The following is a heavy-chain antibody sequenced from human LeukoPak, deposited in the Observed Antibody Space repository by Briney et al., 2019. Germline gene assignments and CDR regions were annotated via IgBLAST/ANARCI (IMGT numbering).Heavy chain of an antibody. V-gene: IGHV5-51*01. D-gene: IGHD2-2*01. Sequence: GESLKISCKGSGYSFTSYWIGWVRQMPGKGLEWMGIIYPGDSDTRYGPSFQGQVTISADKSISTAYLQWSSLKASDTAMYYCARRHCSSTSCYDFDYWGQGTLVTVSS. CDR2: IYPGDSDT. CDR1: GYSFTSYW. J-gene: IGHJ4*02. CDR3: ARRHCSSTSCYDFDY.